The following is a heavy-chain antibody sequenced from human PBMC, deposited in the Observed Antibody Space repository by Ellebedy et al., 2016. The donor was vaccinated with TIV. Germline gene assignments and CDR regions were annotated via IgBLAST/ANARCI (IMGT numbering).Heavy chain of an antibody. CDR3: VKGASLWVTDAFDA. D-gene: IGHD3-16*01. V-gene: IGHV1-46*01. CDR2: IIPSDSTT. J-gene: IGHJ3*01. Sequence: ASVKVSXXPSGYTFTTYYIHWVRQAPGQGLEWMGVIIPSDSTTSYSHKFQGRVTMTSETSSSTVFMDLSSLRAEDTAIYYCVKGASLWVTDAFDAWGRGTMVSVSS. CDR1: GYTFTTYY.